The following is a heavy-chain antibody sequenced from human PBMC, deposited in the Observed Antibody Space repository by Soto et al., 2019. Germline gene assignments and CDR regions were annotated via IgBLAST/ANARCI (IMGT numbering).Heavy chain of an antibody. V-gene: IGHV1-69*06. Sequence: SVKVSCKASGGTFSSYPIRWVRQAPGQGLEWMGGIIPIFGTANYAQKFQGRVTITADKSTSTAYMELSRLRSADTAVYYCARDHRWGSSGPQWGQGTLVTVSS. CDR1: GGTFSSYP. CDR2: IIPIFGTA. CDR3: ARDHRWGSSGPQ. D-gene: IGHD6-19*01. J-gene: IGHJ4*02.